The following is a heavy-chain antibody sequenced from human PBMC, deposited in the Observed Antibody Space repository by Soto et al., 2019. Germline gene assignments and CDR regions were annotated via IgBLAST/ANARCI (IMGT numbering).Heavy chain of an antibody. D-gene: IGHD4-17*01. CDR1: GYTLTELS. CDR2: FDPEDGET. J-gene: IGHJ6*02. CDR3: ATQAYGDYYYYYGMDV. Sequence: GASVKVSCKVSGYTLTELSMHWVRQAPGKGLGWMGGFDPEDGETIYAQKFQGRVTMTEDTSTDTAYMELSSLRSEDTAVYYCATQAYGDYYYYYGMDVWGQGTTVTVSS. V-gene: IGHV1-24*01.